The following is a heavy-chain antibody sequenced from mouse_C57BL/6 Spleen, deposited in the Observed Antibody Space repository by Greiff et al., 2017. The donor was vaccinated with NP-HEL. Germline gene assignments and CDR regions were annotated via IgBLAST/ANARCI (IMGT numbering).Heavy chain of an antibody. J-gene: IGHJ4*01. CDR1: GYSITSGYY. CDR3: ARDGVEDLDY. V-gene: IGHV3-6*01. D-gene: IGHD1-1*01. CDR2: ISYDGSN. Sequence: EVQVVESGPGLVKPSQSLSLTCSVTGYSITSGYYWNWIRQFPGNKLEWMGYISYDGSNNYNPSLKNRISITRDTSKNQCFLKLNSVTTEDTATYYCARDGVEDLDYWGQGTSVTVSS.